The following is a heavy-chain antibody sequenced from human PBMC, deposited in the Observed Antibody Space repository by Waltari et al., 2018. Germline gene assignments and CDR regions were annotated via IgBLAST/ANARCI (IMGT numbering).Heavy chain of an antibody. CDR1: GFTFSDFE. V-gene: IGHV3-48*03. CDR3: ARDRDGYKKADL. CDR2: INSRGSTI. D-gene: IGHD5-12*01. Sequence: VQLVESGGDLVQPGGSLRLSCAASGFTFSDFEMNWVRQAPGKGLEWLSYINSRGSTIYYADSVKGRFTVSRDNAKSSLYLQMNSLRVEDTAVYYCARDRDGYKKADLWGQGTLVTVSS. J-gene: IGHJ5*02.